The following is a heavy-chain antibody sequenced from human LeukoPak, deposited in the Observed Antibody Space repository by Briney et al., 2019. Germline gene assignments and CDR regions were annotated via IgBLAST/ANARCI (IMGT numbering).Heavy chain of an antibody. J-gene: IGHJ4*02. Sequence: SETLSLTCTVSGVSISSYYWSWIRQPAGKGLEWIGRIYTSGSTNYNPSLKSRVTISVDKSKNQFSLKLSSVTAADTAVYYCARVRFTVTTLPHHFDYWGQGTLVTVSS. CDR2: IYTSGST. D-gene: IGHD4-17*01. CDR3: ARVRFTVTTLPHHFDY. CDR1: GVSISSYY. V-gene: IGHV4-4*07.